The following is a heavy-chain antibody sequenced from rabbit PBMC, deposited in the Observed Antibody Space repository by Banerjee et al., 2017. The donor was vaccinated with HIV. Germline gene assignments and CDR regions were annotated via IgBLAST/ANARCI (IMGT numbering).Heavy chain of an antibody. CDR1: GFSFSSSSW. CDR3: ATELGGNVNC. J-gene: IGHJ6*01. Sequence: QEQLEESGGDLVKPEGSLKLTCTASGFSFSSSSWICWVRQAPGKGLEWNGCIYTGSGSTWDASWSKGRLTISKTASTTVTLQMTRLTAADTATCDCATELGGNVNCWGQGTLVTVS. D-gene: IGHD5-1*01. V-gene: IGHV1S45*01. CDR2: IYTGSGST.